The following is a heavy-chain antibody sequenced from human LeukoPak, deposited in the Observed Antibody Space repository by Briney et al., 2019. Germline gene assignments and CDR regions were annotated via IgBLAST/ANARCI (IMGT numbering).Heavy chain of an antibody. CDR1: GFTFTSYT. V-gene: IGHV3-21*01. D-gene: IGHD4-17*01. CDR2: ITSSSSYI. CDR3: AKTYGHFDD. J-gene: IGHJ4*02. Sequence: PGGSLRLSCAASGFTFTSYTMNWARQAPGKGLEWVSSITSSSSYIYYADSVKGRFTISRDNAKNSLYPQMTSLRVEDTAVYYCAKTYGHFDDWGQGTLVTVSS.